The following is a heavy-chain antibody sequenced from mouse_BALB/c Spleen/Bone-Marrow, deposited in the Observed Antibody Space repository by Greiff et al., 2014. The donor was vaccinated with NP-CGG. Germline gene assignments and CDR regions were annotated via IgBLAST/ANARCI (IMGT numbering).Heavy chain of an antibody. V-gene: IGHV2-6-5*01. CDR1: GFSLPDYG. D-gene: IGHD1-1*01. CDR3: ARHTLRYYAMDY. CDR2: IWGGGST. Sequence: LQESGPGLVAPSQSLSITCTVSGFSLPDYGVSWIRQPPGKGLEWLGVIWGGGSTYYNSSLKSRLSISKDNSKSQVFLKMNNLQTDDTAMYFCARHTLRYYAMDYWGQGTSVTVSS. J-gene: IGHJ4*01.